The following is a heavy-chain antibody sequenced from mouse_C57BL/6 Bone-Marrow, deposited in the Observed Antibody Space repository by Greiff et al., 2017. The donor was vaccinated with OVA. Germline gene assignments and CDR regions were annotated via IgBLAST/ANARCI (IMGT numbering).Heavy chain of an antibody. CDR1: GYSFTGYF. V-gene: IGHV1-20*01. Sequence: DVHLVESGPELVKPGDSVKISCKASGYSFTGYFMNWVMQSHGKSLEWIGRINPYNGDTFYNQKFKGKATLTVDKSSSTAHMELRSLTSEDSAVYYCARPLLLRSPGFAYWGQGTLVTVSA. D-gene: IGHD1-1*01. J-gene: IGHJ3*01. CDR3: ARPLLLRSPGFAY. CDR2: INPYNGDT.